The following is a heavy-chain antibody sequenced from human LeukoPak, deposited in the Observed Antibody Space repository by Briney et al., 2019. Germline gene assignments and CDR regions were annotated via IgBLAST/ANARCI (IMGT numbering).Heavy chain of an antibody. CDR2: IYTSGST. CDR1: GGSISSYY. D-gene: IGHD3-16*01. CDR3: AREGYYDYVGYFDY. Sequence: SETLSLTCTVSGGSISSYYWSWIRQPAGKGLEWIGRIYTSGSTNYDPSLKSRVTMSVDTSKNQFSLKLSSVTAADTAVYYCAREGYYDYVGYFDYWGQGTLVTVSS. V-gene: IGHV4-4*07. J-gene: IGHJ4*02.